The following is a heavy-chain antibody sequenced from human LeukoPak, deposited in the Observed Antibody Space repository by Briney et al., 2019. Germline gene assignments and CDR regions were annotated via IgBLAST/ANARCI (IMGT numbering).Heavy chain of an antibody. J-gene: IGHJ4*02. V-gene: IGHV4-59*01. CDR1: GGSISSYY. D-gene: IGHD2-8*02. CDR2: IYYSGST. CDR3: ARGGIWGYFDY. Sequence: SETLSLTCTVSGGSISSYYWSWIRQPPGKGLEWIGYIYYSGSTNYNPSLKSRVTISVDTSKNQFSLKLSSVTAADTAVYYCARGGIWGYFDYWGQGTLVTVSS.